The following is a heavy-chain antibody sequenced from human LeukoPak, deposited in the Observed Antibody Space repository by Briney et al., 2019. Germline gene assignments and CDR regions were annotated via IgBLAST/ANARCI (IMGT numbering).Heavy chain of an antibody. V-gene: IGHV3-7*01. D-gene: IGHD5-12*01. CDR3: ARGSSWTLDVVFDI. Sequence: GGSLRLSCAASGFTFRNYWMSWVRQAPGKGLEWVSNINHNGTETYYVDSVKGRFTISRDNAKNSLYLQMNSLRGEDTAVYHCARGSSWTLDVVFDISGQGTMGTVSS. CDR2: INHNGTET. CDR1: GFTFRNYW. J-gene: IGHJ3*02.